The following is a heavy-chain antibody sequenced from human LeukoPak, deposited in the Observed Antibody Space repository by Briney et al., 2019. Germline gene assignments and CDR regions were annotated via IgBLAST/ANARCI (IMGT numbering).Heavy chain of an antibody. J-gene: IGHJ5*02. D-gene: IGHD1-26*01. CDR3: ARHGWWELLLEDWFDP. CDR2: IYYSGST. V-gene: IGHV4-39*01. Sequence: SETLSLTCTVSGGSISSSNYYWGWIRQPPGKGLEWIGSIYYSGSTYYNPSLKSRVTISVDTSKNQFSLKLSSVTAADTAVYYCARHGWWELLLEDWFDPWGQGTLVTVSS. CDR1: GGSISSSNYY.